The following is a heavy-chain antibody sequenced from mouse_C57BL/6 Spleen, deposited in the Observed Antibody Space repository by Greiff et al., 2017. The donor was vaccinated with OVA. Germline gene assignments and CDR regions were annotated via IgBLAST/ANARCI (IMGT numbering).Heavy chain of an antibody. D-gene: IGHD2-3*01. J-gene: IGHJ2*01. V-gene: IGHV5-4*01. CDR1: GFTFSSYA. CDR2: ISDGGSYT. CDR3: ARDPDDGYNYFDY. Sequence: EVKLVESGGGLVKPGGSLKLSCAASGFTFSSYAMSWVRQTPEKRLEWVATISDGGSYTYYPDNVKGRFTISRDNAKNNLYLQMSHLKSEDTAMYYCARDPDDGYNYFDYWGQGTTLTVSS.